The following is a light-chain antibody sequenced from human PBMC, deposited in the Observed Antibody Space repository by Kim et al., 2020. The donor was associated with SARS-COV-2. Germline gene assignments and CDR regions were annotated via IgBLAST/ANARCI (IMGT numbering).Light chain of an antibody. Sequence: ASVGDRVTITCQASQDISHSLNWYQQKPGKAPNLLIYDASILETGVPSRFGGSGSGTDFTFTITSLQPEDIATYYCQQYDNLPPYNFGQGTKLEI. CDR1: QDISHS. V-gene: IGKV1-33*01. J-gene: IGKJ2*01. CDR2: DAS. CDR3: QQYDNLPPYN.